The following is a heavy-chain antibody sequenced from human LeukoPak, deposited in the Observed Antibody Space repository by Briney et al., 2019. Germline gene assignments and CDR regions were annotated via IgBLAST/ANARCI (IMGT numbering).Heavy chain of an antibody. V-gene: IGHV4-31*03. D-gene: IGHD5-18*01. Sequence: SETLSLTCTVSGGSISSGGYYWSWIRRHPGTGLEWIGYIYYSGSTYYNPSLKGRVTISVDTSKNQFSLKLSSVTAADTAVYYCARDLAPYSCGLNYGMDVWGQGTTVTVSS. J-gene: IGHJ6*02. CDR3: ARDLAPYSCGLNYGMDV. CDR1: GGSISSGGYY. CDR2: IYYSGST.